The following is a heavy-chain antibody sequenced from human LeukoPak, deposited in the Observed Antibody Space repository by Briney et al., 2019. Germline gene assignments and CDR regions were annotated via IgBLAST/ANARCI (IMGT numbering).Heavy chain of an antibody. CDR2: ISYDGSNK. D-gene: IGHD5-24*01. J-gene: IGHJ4*02. CDR1: GFTFSTYA. Sequence: GGSLRLSCAASGFTFSTYAMHWVRQAPGKGLEWVAVISYDGSNKYYADSVKGRFTISRDNSKNTLYLQMNSLRAEDTALEYSTRVPISRDGYQVSYFDSWGQETLVTVSS. V-gene: IGHV3-30-3*01. CDR3: TRVPISRDGYQVSYFDS.